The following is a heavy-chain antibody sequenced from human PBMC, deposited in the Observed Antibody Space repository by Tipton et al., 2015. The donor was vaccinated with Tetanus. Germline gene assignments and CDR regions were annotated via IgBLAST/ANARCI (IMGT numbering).Heavy chain of an antibody. Sequence: TLSLTCAVYGGSFSGYYWSWIRQPPGKGLEWIGEINHSGSTNYNPSLKSRVTISVDTSKNQFSLKLSSVTAADTAVYYCARVASFPGYHYGSGSLVYWGQGTLVTVSS. CDR1: GGSFSGYY. CDR2: INHSGST. V-gene: IGHV4-34*01. CDR3: ARVASFPGYHYGSGSLVY. J-gene: IGHJ4*02. D-gene: IGHD3-10*01.